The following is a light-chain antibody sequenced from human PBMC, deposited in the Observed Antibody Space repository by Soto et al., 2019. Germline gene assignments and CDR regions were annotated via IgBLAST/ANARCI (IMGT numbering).Light chain of an antibody. V-gene: IGKV1-39*01. CDR2: ASS. CDR3: QQSYSIPYT. Sequence: IQMTQSPSSLSTSVGDRVTITCRTSQSIGIYLNWYQQEAGKAPKLLIYASSTLQSGVPSRFSGSGSGTDFTLTISSLWPEDYGTYFCQQSYSIPYTFGQGTKVE. CDR1: QSIGIY. J-gene: IGKJ2*01.